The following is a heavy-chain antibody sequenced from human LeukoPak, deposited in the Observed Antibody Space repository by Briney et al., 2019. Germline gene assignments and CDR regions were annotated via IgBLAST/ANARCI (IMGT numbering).Heavy chain of an antibody. CDR2: ISGSNSYI. CDR1: GFTFNSYS. Sequence: PGGSLRLSCAASGFTFNSYSMNWVRQAPGKGLEWVSSISGSNSYIYYADSMKGRFTISRDNAKNSLYLQMNSLRAEDTAVYYCARGLKGYGSGSYYIGHSLDYWGQGTLVTVSS. D-gene: IGHD3-10*01. J-gene: IGHJ4*02. CDR3: ARGLKGYGSGSYYIGHSLDY. V-gene: IGHV3-21*01.